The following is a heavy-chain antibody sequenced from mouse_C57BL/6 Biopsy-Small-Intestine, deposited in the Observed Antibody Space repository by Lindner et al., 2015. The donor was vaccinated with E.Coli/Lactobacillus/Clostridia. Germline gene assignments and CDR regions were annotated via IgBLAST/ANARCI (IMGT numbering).Heavy chain of an antibody. J-gene: IGHJ4*01. CDR3: AREDRSGYYAMDY. D-gene: IGHD3-2*01. CDR2: IDPYNGAT. V-gene: IGHV1S135*01. Sequence: VQLQESGPELVKPGASVKMSCKASGYSFTGYNMHWVEQSHGKSLEWVGFIDPYNGATSYNQKFKGKATLTVDKSSSTAYMQLNSLTSEDSAVYYCAREDRSGYYAMDYWGQGTSVTVSS. CDR1: GYSFTGYN.